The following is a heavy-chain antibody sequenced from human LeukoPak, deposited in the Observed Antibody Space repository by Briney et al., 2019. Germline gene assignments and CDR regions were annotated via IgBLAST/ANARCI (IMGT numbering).Heavy chain of an antibody. V-gene: IGHV4-61*02. Sequence: PSETLSLTCTVSGGSISSGSYYWSWIRQPAGKGLEWIGRIYTSGSTNYNPSLKSRVTISVDTSKNQFSLKLSSVTAADTAVYYCAILSGYSYGQNSFDYWGQGTLVTVSS. CDR1: GGSISSGSYY. CDR3: AILSGYSYGQNSFDY. CDR2: IYTSGST. J-gene: IGHJ4*02. D-gene: IGHD5-18*01.